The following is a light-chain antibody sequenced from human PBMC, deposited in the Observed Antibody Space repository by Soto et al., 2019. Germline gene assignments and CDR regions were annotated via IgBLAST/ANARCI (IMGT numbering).Light chain of an antibody. CDR3: ASWDDRLYGVL. CDR2: NNN. V-gene: IGLV1-44*01. Sequence: QSALTQPPSASGTPGQSVTISCFGSGSSIGSNTVNWYRQLPGAAPKLLIYNNNERPSGVPDRFSGSKSGTSASLAISGLQSEDEADYYCASWDDRLYGVLFGGGTKLTVL. J-gene: IGLJ3*02. CDR1: GSSIGSNT.